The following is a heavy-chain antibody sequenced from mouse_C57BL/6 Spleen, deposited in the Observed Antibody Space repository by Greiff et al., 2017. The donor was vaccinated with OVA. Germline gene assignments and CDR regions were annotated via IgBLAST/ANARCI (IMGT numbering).Heavy chain of an antibody. J-gene: IGHJ3*01. CDR3: ARKDGYRFAY. Sequence: EVKLVESGGGLVKPGGSLKLSCAASGFTFSDYGLNWVRQAPEKGLEWVAYISSGSSTIYYADTVKGRFTISRDNAKNTLFLQRTSLWSEDTAVYYCARKDGYRFAYWGQGTLVTVSA. CDR2: ISSGSSTI. V-gene: IGHV5-17*01. CDR1: GFTFSDYG. D-gene: IGHD2-3*01.